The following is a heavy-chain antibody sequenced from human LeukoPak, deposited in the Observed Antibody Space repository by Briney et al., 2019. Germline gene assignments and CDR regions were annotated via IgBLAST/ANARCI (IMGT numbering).Heavy chain of an antibody. V-gene: IGHV3-11*01. CDR1: GFTFSDYY. CDR3: VRRTYSNYFFDY. Sequence: PGGSLRLSCAASGFTFSDYYMSWIRQAPGKGLGWVSYISGSGDSKFYADSVKGRFTISRDNAKNSLYLQMNSLRAEDTAVYYCVRRTYSNYFFDYWGQGTLVTVSS. D-gene: IGHD4-11*01. J-gene: IGHJ4*02. CDR2: ISGSGDSK.